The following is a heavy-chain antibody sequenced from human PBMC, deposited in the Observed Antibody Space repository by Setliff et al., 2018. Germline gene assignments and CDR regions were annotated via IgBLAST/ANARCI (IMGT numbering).Heavy chain of an antibody. CDR3: ARLRCSSNSCPFDY. J-gene: IGHJ4*02. CDR1: GGSNRGGNW. CDR2: ISHSGIT. V-gene: IGHV4-4*01. Sequence: PSETLSLTCAVSGGSNRGGNWLTWVRQSPEKGLEWIGEISHSGITNYKSSLKTRATISIDMSKRQFTLKVISVTAADTAVYCCARLRCSSNSCPFDYWVQGTLVTVS. D-gene: IGHD2-2*01.